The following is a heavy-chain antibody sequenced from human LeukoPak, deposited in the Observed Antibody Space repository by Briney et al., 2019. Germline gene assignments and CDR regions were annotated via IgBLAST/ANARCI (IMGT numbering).Heavy chain of an antibody. CDR1: GASISSSSYY. CDR3: AIDSGDHRVFY. J-gene: IGHJ4*02. D-gene: IGHD1-26*01. CDR2: INHSGST. V-gene: IGHV4-39*01. Sequence: SETLSLTCTVSGASISSSSYYWGWIRQPPGKGLEWIGEINHSGSTHHNPSLKSRVTISADTSKNQYSLRLSSVTAADTAVYYCAIDSGDHRVFYWGQGTLVTVSS.